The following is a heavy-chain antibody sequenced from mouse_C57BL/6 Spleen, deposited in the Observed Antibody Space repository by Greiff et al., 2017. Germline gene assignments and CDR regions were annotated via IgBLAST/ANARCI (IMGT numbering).Heavy chain of an antibody. D-gene: IGHD2-4*01. J-gene: IGHJ3*01. CDR1: GYTFTSYW. CDR3: ARGYDYPFAY. CDR2: IHPNSGST. Sequence: VQLQESGAELVKPGASVKLSCKASGYTFTSYWMHWVKQRPGQGLEWIGMIHPNSGSTNYNEKFKSKATLTVDKSSSTAYMQLSSLTSEDSAVYYCARGYDYPFAYWGQGTLVTVSA. V-gene: IGHV1-64*01.